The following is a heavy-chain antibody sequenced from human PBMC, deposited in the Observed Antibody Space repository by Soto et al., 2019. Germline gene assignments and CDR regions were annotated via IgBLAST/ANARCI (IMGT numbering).Heavy chain of an antibody. CDR1: GYTFTTYV. V-gene: IGHV1-18*01. D-gene: IGHD6-13*01. CDR2: INAYNGNT. CDR3: ASLIAAAGPSYSAGESSGMDV. Sequence: ASLNVSCNPSGYTFTTYVISWWLQALGHGIEWMGWINAYNGNTSYAQNFQGRLTITADTSTSTAYMELRSLRSDDTAVYYCASLIAAAGPSYSAGESSGMDVLCQGTTLTVSS. J-gene: IGHJ6*02.